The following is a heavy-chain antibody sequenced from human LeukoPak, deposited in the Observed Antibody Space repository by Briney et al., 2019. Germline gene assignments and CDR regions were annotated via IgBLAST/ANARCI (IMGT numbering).Heavy chain of an antibody. CDR1: GFTVSSNY. CDR2: ISYSSSYI. D-gene: IGHD3-22*01. J-gene: IGHJ6*03. V-gene: IGHV3-21*01. Sequence: GGSLRLSCSASGFTVSSNYMSWVRQAPGKGLEWVSSISYSSSYIYYVDSVKGRFTISRDNAKNSLYLQMHSLRAEDTAVYYCARALPGYYDTRGRYYYMDVWGKGTTVTVSS. CDR3: ARALPGYYDTRGRYYYMDV.